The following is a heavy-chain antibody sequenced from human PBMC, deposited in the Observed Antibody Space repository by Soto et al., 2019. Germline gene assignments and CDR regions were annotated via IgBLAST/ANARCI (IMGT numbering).Heavy chain of an antibody. V-gene: IGHV4-59*08. CDR2: MYYRGST. CDR3: ARAVFRYSSSTTSYYYGLDV. CDR1: GGSISSYY. D-gene: IGHD6-19*01. J-gene: IGHJ6*02. Sequence: QVQLQESGPGLVKPSETLSLTCTVSGGSISSYYWSWVRQPPGKGLEWIWYMYYRGSTNYNPSLKTRLTISVHTSTNQLSLKLNSVTAADTAVYYCARAVFRYSSSTTSYYYGLDVWGQGTTVTVSS.